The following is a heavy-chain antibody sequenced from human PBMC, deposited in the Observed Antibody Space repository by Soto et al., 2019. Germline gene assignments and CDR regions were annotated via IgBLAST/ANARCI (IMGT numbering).Heavy chain of an antibody. V-gene: IGHV4-30-2*01. CDR2: VYHSGRT. CDR3: ARTWAKYGAAYFDY. D-gene: IGHD3-10*01. Sequence: QLQLQESGSGLVKPSQTLSLTCAVSGGSISSGGYSWSWIRQPPGKGMEWIGYVYHSGRTYYNPSLKSRVTIPVDRSKNQCSLKLSSVTAADTAVYYCARTWAKYGAAYFDYWGQGTLVTVSS. CDR1: GGSISSGGYS. J-gene: IGHJ4*02.